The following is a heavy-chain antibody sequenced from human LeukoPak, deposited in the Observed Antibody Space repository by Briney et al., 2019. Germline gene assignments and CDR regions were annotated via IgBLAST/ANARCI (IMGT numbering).Heavy chain of an antibody. V-gene: IGHV3-74*01. CDR1: GFTFSSYW. CDR3: ARAHWYCSSTSCYRRTANWFDP. Sequence: GGSLRLSCAASGFTFSSYWMHWVRQAPGKGLVWVSRINSDGSSTSYADSVKGRFTISRDNAKNTLYLQMNSLRAEDTAVYCCARAHWYCSSTSCYRRTANWFDPWGQGTLVTVSS. D-gene: IGHD2-2*01. J-gene: IGHJ5*02. CDR2: INSDGSST.